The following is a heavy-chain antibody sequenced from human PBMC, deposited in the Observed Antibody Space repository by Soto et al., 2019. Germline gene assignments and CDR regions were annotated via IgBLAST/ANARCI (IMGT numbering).Heavy chain of an antibody. V-gene: IGHV3-30-3*01. Sequence: QVQLVESGGGVVQPGRSLRLSCAASGFTFSSYAMHWVRQAPGKGLEWVAVISYDGSNKYYADSVKGRFTISRDKSKDTLYLQMNSPRAEDTTVNYGATPPLYSSGWYGYYYYGMDVWGQETTVTVSS. CDR3: ATPPLYSSGWYGYYYYGMDV. CDR2: ISYDGSNK. J-gene: IGHJ6*02. CDR1: GFTFSSYA. D-gene: IGHD6-19*01.